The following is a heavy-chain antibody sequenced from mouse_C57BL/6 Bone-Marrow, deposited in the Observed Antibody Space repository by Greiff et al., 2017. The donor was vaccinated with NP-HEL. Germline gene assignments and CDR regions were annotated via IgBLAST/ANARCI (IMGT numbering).Heavy chain of an antibody. CDR3: TERGRSNHVGAMGY. V-gene: IGHV14-4*01. CDR2: IDPENGDT. J-gene: IGHJ4*01. D-gene: IGHD2-5*01. Sequence: EVKLEESGAELVRPGASVKLSCTASGFNIKDDYMHWVKQRPEQGREWIGWIDPENGDTEYASKFQGKATRTADTSSNTAYMQLSSLTAEDTAVYYGTERGRSNHVGAMGYWGQGASVTVSS. CDR1: GFNIKDDY.